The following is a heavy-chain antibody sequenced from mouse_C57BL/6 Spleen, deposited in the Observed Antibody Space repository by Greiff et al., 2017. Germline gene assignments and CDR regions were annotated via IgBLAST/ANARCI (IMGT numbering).Heavy chain of an antibody. CDR3: ARDEYGFAY. CDR1: GFTFSDYY. V-gene: IGHV5-16*01. CDR2: INYDGSST. D-gene: IGHD2-10*02. J-gene: IGHJ3*01. Sequence: EVHLVESEGGLVQPGSSMKLSCTASGFTFSDYYMAWVRQVPEKGLEWVANINYDGSSTYYLDYLKSRFIISRDNAKNILYLQMSSLKSEDTATYYCARDEYGFAYWGQGTLVTVAA.